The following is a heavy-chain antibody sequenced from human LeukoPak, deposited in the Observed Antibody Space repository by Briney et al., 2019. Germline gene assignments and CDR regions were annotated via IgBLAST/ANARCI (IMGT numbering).Heavy chain of an antibody. CDR3: AKDKDIVVVAAAIPAHFDY. CDR2: IRYDGSNK. Sequence: QPGGSLRLSCVASGFTFSTYGMHWVRQAPGKGLEWVAFIRYDGSNKYYADSVKGRFTISRDNSKNTLYLEMNSLRAEDTAVYYCAKDKDIVVVAAAIPAHFDYWGQGTLVTVSS. CDR1: GFTFSTYG. D-gene: IGHD2-2*02. V-gene: IGHV3-30*02. J-gene: IGHJ4*02.